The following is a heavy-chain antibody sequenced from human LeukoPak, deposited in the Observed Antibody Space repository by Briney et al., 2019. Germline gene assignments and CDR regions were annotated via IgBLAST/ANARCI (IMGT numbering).Heavy chain of an antibody. CDR1: GGSITTYY. CDR3: ARGGSRSYTSSTLDY. D-gene: IGHD5/OR15-5a*01. CDR2: ISYSGST. Sequence: SETLSLTCSVSGGSITTYYWNWIRQPPGKGLEWIGSISYSGSTNYNPSLKSRVTVSMDTSKNRFSPKLSFLTAADTAVYYCARGGSRSYTSSTLDYWGQGTLVTVAS. J-gene: IGHJ4*02. V-gene: IGHV4-59*01.